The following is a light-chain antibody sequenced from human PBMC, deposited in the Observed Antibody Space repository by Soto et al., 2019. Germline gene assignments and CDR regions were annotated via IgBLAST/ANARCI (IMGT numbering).Light chain of an antibody. CDR3: AAWDDSLNGVV. J-gene: IGLJ2*01. Sequence: QPVLTQLPSASGTPGQRVTISCSGSSSNIGSKTVNWYQQLPGTAPKLLIYSNNQRPSGVPDRFSGSKSGTSASLAISGLQSEDEADYYCAAWDDSLNGVVFGGGTKLTVL. CDR1: SSNIGSKT. V-gene: IGLV1-44*01. CDR2: SNN.